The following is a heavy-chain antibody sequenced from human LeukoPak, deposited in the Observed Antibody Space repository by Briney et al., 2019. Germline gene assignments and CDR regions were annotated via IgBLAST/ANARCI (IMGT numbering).Heavy chain of an antibody. CDR3: ARETNYYDSSGYYYVY. CDR1: GYTFTSYG. D-gene: IGHD3-22*01. Sequence: GASVKVSCKASGYTFTSYGISWVRQAPGQGLEWMGWISAYNSNTNYAQKLQGRVTMTTDTSTSTAYMELRSLRSDDTAVYYCARETNYYDSSGYYYVYWGQGTLVTVSS. CDR2: ISAYNSNT. V-gene: IGHV1-18*01. J-gene: IGHJ4*02.